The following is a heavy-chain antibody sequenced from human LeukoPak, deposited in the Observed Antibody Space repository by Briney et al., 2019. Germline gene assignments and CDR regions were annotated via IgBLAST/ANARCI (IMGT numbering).Heavy chain of an antibody. CDR3: AREYYYDSSGYQPDDAFDI. CDR1: GYTFTSYY. Sequence: GASVKVSCKASGYTFTSYYMHWVRQAPGQGLEWMGIINPSGGSTSYAQKFQGRVTMTRNTSISTAYMELSSLRSEDTAVYYCAREYYYDSSGYQPDDAFDIWGQGTMVTVSS. CDR2: INPSGGST. V-gene: IGHV1-46*01. J-gene: IGHJ3*02. D-gene: IGHD3-22*01.